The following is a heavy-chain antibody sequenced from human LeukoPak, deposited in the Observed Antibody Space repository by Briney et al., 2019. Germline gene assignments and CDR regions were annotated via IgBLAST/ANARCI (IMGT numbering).Heavy chain of an antibody. Sequence: SETLSLTCTVSGYSISSGYYWSWIRQPPGKGLEWIGEINHSGSTNYNPSLKSRVTISVDTSKNQFSLKLSSVTAADTAVYYCARHRIAVAGTFWFDPWGQGTLVTVSS. D-gene: IGHD6-19*01. J-gene: IGHJ5*02. CDR2: INHSGST. V-gene: IGHV4-38-2*02. CDR1: GYSISSGYY. CDR3: ARHRIAVAGTFWFDP.